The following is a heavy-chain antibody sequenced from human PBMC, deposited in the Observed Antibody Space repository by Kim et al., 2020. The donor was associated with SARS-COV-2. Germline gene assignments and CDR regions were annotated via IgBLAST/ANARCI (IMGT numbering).Heavy chain of an antibody. CDR1: GYTFTSYA. CDR2: INTNTGNP. D-gene: IGHD6-13*01. CDR3: ARDSSSWLSYYYYGMDV. Sequence: ASVKVSCKASGYTFTSYAMNWVRQAPGQGLEWMGWINTNTGNPTYAQGFTGRFVFSLDTSVSTAYLQISSLKAEDTAVYYCARDSSSWLSYYYYGMDVWGQGTTVTVSS. V-gene: IGHV7-4-1*02. J-gene: IGHJ6*02.